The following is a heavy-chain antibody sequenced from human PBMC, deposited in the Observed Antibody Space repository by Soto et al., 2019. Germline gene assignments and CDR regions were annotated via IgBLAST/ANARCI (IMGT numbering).Heavy chain of an antibody. J-gene: IGHJ4*02. D-gene: IGHD1-26*01. CDR1: GFTVSSNY. V-gene: IGHV3-66*01. CDR3: ARAPGWELLSSWVY. Sequence: EVQLVESGGGLVQPGGSLRLSCAASGFTVSSNYMSWVRQAPGKGLEWVSVIYSGGSTYYADSVKGRFTISRDNSKNTLYLQMNSLRAEDTAVYYCARAPGWELLSSWVYWGQGTLVTVSS. CDR2: IYSGGST.